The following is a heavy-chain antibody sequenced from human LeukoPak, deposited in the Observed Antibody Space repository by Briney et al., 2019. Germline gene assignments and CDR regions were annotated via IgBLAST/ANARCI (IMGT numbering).Heavy chain of an antibody. CDR3: ARDLDLGYCSSTSCQVDY. Sequence: ASVKVSCKASGYTFTSYGISWVRQAPGQGLEWMGWISAYNGNTNYAQKLQGRVTMTTDTSTSTAYMELRSLRSDDTAVYYCARDLDLGYCSSTSCQVDYWGQGTLVTVSS. CDR2: ISAYNGNT. CDR1: GYTFTSYG. D-gene: IGHD2-2*01. J-gene: IGHJ4*02. V-gene: IGHV1-18*01.